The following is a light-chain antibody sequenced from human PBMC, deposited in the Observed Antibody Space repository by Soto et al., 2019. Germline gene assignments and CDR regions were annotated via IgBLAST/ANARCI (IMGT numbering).Light chain of an antibody. V-gene: IGKV3-15*01. J-gene: IGKJ4*01. CDR2: GAS. CDR3: NQYNEWHPRT. CDR1: QSVNSN. Sequence: EIVMTQSPATLSVSPGERATLSCRASQSVNSNLAWYRQKPGQAPRLLIYGASTRATGIPARFSGSGSGTEFTLTFHRLQSEDFAVDDCNQYNEWHPRTFGGGTKVEIK.